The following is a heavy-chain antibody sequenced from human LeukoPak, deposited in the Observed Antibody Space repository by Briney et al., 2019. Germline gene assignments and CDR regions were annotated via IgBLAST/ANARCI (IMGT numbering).Heavy chain of an antibody. CDR2: INQDGSEK. CDR1: GFTFSNAW. J-gene: IGHJ3*02. Sequence: GGSLRLSCAASGFTFSNAWMSWVRQAPGKGLEWVANINQDGSEKNYVDSVKGRFTISRDNAKNSLYLQMNSLRVEDTAVYYCARNAYDMWGQGTTVTVSS. V-gene: IGHV3-7*01. CDR3: ARNAYDM.